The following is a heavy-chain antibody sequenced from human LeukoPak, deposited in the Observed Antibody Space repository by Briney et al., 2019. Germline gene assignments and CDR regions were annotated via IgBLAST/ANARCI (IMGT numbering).Heavy chain of an antibody. CDR3: AKVGYDYYDSSGYYCDH. J-gene: IGHJ5*02. CDR1: GFTFSSYA. Sequence: GGSLRLSCAASGFTFSSYAVTWVRQAPGKGLEWVAFIRYDGSNKYYADSVKGRFTISRDNSKNTLYLQMNSLRAEDTAVYYCAKVGYDYYDSSGYYCDHWGQGTLVTVSS. V-gene: IGHV3-30*02. CDR2: IRYDGSNK. D-gene: IGHD3-22*01.